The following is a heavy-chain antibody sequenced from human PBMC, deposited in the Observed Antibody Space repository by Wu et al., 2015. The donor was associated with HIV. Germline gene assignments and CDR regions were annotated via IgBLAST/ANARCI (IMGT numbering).Heavy chain of an antibody. V-gene: IGHV1-18*01. Sequence: QVHLVQSGAEVKKPGSSVKVSCKASGYTLTSYGISWVRQAPGQGLEWMGWISAYNGNTNYAQKFQGRVTMTTDTSTSTAYMELRSLRSDDTAVYYCARATNYYDSSGYYYGDDYWGQGTLVTVSS. CDR1: GYTLTSYG. CDR2: ISAYNGNT. D-gene: IGHD3-22*01. CDR3: ARATNYYDSSGYYYGDDY. J-gene: IGHJ4*02.